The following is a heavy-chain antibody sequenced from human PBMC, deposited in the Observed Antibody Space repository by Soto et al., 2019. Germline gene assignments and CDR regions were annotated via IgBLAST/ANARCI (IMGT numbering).Heavy chain of an antibody. CDR3: ARAGSYSAYNFAHGIQLWSLDF. J-gene: IGHJ4*02. D-gene: IGHD5-12*01. Sequence: PSETLSLTCTVSGGSINSFYWSLVRQPAGKGLEWIGRIFSSGSTSFNPSLESRVAMSVDTYKNHFSIKLSSVTAADMAVYYCARAGSYSAYNFAHGIQLWSLDFWGQGAVVTVSS. V-gene: IGHV4-4*07. CDR2: IFSSGST. CDR1: GGSINSFY.